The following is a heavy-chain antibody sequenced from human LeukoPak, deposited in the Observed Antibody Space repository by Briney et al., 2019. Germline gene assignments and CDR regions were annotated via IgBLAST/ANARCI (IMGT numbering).Heavy chain of an antibody. V-gene: IGHV1-69*06. D-gene: IGHD6-13*01. CDR3: ARVRQLVLNSFDY. CDR2: IIPIFGTA. J-gene: IGHJ4*02. Sequence: SVKVSCKASGGSFSAYSFSWVRQAPGQGLEWMGGIIPIFGTANYAQKFQGRVTITADKSTSTAYMELSSLRSEDTAVYYCARVRQLVLNSFDYWGQGTLVTVSS. CDR1: GGSFSAYS.